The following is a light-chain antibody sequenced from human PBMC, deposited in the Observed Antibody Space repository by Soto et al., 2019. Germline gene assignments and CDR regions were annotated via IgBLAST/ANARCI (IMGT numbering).Light chain of an antibody. CDR3: QQYCSSLT. V-gene: IGKV3-20*01. Sequence: VGKQSTSTLFPSPEKKATLSCRASKSVSNRYLAWYQQTPGQAPRLLIFASSSRATGIPGRFSGSGSGTDFTLTISRLEPEDFAVYYCQQYCSSLTFGQLTLLEI. CDR1: KSVSNRY. CDR2: ASS. J-gene: IGKJ5*01.